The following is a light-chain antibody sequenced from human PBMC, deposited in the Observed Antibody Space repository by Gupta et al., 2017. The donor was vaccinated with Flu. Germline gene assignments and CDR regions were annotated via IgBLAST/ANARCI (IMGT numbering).Light chain of an antibody. V-gene: IGKV1-9*01. CDR2: AAS. CDR3: QQVNSYPYT. CDR1: QGVSRY. J-gene: IGKJ2*01. Sequence: GDRVTISCRASQGVSRYLAWYQQKEGKAPKLLTYAASTLQSGVPSRFSGSGSGKEFTLTIRSLQPEDFATYFCQQVNSYPYTFGQGTKLEIK.